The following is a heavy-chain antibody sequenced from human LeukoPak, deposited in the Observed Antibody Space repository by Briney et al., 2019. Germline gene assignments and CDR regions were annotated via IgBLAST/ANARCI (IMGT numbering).Heavy chain of an antibody. J-gene: IGHJ6*02. CDR3: ARLGTYSGYENHYYGMDV. CDR2: ISGDGGAT. CDR1: GFNLNNFA. V-gene: IGHV3-23*01. D-gene: IGHD5-12*01. Sequence: GGSLRLSCAASGFNLNNFAVSWVRRAPGKGLEWVSGISGDGGATRYADPVKGRFTMSRDNSKNTLYLQMNSLRAEDTAVYYCARLGTYSGYENHYYGMDVWGQGTTVTVSS.